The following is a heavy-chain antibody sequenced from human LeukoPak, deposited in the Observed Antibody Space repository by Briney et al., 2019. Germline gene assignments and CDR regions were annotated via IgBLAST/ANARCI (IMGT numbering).Heavy chain of an antibody. D-gene: IGHD3-16*02. CDR2: IRSKANSYAT. CDR1: GFTFSGSA. Sequence: TGGSLRLSCAASGFTFSGSAMHWVRQASGKGLEWVGRIRSKANSYATAYAASLKGRFTISRDDSKNMANLQMNSLKTEDTAVYYCTRSDYDYVWGSYRSGYWGQGTLVTVSS. CDR3: TRSDYDYVWGSYRSGY. V-gene: IGHV3-73*01. J-gene: IGHJ4*02.